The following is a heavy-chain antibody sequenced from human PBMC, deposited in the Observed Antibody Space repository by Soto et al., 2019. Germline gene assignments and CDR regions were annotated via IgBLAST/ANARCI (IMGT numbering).Heavy chain of an antibody. CDR2: IIPSFGTA. Sequence: SVKVSCKASGYTFTSYYMHWVRQAPGQGLEWMGRIIPSFGTANYAQKFQGRVTITANESTSTAYMELSSLRSEDTAVYYCARVPMTTVSGRFDYWGQGTLVTVSS. CDR1: GYTFTSYY. CDR3: ARVPMTTVSGRFDY. D-gene: IGHD4-17*01. J-gene: IGHJ4*02. V-gene: IGHV1-69*13.